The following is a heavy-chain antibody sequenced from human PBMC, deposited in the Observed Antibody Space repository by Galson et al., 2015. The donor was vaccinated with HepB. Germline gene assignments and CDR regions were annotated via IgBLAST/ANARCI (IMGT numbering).Heavy chain of an antibody. CDR1: GFTFSSYN. J-gene: IGHJ4*01. CDR2: ISYDGTNK. D-gene: IGHD4-17*01. V-gene: IGHV3-30-3*01. Sequence: SLRLSCAASGFTFSSYNMNWVRQAPGKGLEWVALISYDGTNKYYRDSVKGRFTISRDNFKITLYLQMNSLRPEDKAVFYCARGKKILGGTETSSFFNYWGHETLVAVTT. CDR3: ARGKKILGGTETSSFFNY.